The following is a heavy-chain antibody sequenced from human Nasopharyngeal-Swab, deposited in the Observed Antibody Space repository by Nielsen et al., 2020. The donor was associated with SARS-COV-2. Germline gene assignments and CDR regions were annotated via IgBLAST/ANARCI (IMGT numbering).Heavy chain of an antibody. D-gene: IGHD3-3*01. J-gene: IGHJ4*02. V-gene: IGHV4-59*01. Sequence: SETLSLTCTISGGSISSYYWTWIRQPPGKGLEWIGYIYYSGSTNYSPSLKSRVTISVDTSKNQFSLKLSSVTAADTAVYYCATGEWLSLDYWGQGTLVTVSS. CDR2: IYYSGST. CDR3: ATGEWLSLDY. CDR1: GGSISSYY.